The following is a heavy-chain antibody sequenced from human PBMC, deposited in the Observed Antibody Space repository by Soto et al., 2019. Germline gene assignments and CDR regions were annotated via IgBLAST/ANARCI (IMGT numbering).Heavy chain of an antibody. J-gene: IGHJ4*02. D-gene: IGHD3-3*01. CDR3: VRQDYDFWSGPKSFDY. V-gene: IGHV3-33*01. Sequence: GGSLRLSCAASGLTFSSYGMHWVRQAPGKGLEWVAVIWYDGSNKYYADSVKGRFTISRDNSKNTLYLQMNSLRAEDTAVYYCVRQDYDFWSGPKSFDYWGQGTLVTVSS. CDR1: GLTFSSYG. CDR2: IWYDGSNK.